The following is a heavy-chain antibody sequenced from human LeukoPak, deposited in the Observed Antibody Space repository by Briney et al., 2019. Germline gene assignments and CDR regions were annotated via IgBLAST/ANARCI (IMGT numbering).Heavy chain of an antibody. CDR2: IYYSGST. J-gene: IGHJ4*02. D-gene: IGHD3-22*01. Sequence: SETLSLTCTVSGGSISSYYWSWIRQPPGKGLEWIGYIYYSGSTNYNPSLKSRVTISVDTSKNQFSLKLSSVTAADTAVYYCARESLPLSSRYYYDRRADFDYWGQGTLVTVSS. CDR1: GGSISSYY. CDR3: ARESLPLSSRYYYDRRADFDY. V-gene: IGHV4-59*12.